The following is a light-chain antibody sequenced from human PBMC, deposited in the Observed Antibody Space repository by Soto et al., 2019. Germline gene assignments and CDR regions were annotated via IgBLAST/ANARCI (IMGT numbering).Light chain of an antibody. Sequence: EIVSTQSPGTLSLSPGERATLSCRASQSINSNYLAWYQQKPGQSPRVLMYGASSRAPGIPDRFSGSASETDFTLTISRLEPEDFAVYYCQQYDSSPRTFGQGTKVEIK. J-gene: IGKJ1*01. V-gene: IGKV3-20*01. CDR3: QQYDSSPRT. CDR1: QSINSNY. CDR2: GAS.